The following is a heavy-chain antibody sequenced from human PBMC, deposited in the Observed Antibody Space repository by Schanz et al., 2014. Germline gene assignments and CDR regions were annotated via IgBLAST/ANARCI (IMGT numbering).Heavy chain of an antibody. CDR3: AKVQTHTLYGGNSCFDY. V-gene: IGHV3-11*04. CDR2: ISSVGISK. Sequence: QVQLVESGGGLVKPGGSLRLSCAASGFTFSDYYMSWVRQAPGKGLEWVSYISSVGISKYYADPVKGRFTISRDSAKNSLYLQMNSLRAEDTAVYYCAKVQTHTLYGGNSCFDYWGQGTLVTVSS. CDR1: GFTFSDYY. J-gene: IGHJ4*02. D-gene: IGHD2-21*02.